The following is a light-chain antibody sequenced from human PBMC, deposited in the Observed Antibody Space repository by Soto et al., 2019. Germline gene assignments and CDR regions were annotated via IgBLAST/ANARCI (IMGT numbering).Light chain of an antibody. CDR2: EVN. J-gene: IGLJ1*01. V-gene: IGLV2-23*02. CDR3: CSYAGKSTFGGA. Sequence: QSALTQPASVSGSPGQSITISCTGTSSDIGSFHLVSWYQQHPGKAPKLMIYEVNKRPSGISNRFSGSKSGNTASLTISGLQAEDEADYYCCSYAGKSTFGGAFGTGTQLTVL. CDR1: SSDIGSFHL.